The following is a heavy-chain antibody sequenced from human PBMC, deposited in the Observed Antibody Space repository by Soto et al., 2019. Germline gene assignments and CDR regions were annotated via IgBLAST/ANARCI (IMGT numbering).Heavy chain of an antibody. CDR1: GFTFSSYS. Sequence: EVQLVESGGGLVKPGGSLRLSCAASGFTFSSYSMNWVRQAPGKGLEWVSSISSSSSYIYYADSVKGRFTISRDNAKNSLYLQMKSLRAEDTAVYYWARHGSGSYYIGIAYWGQGTLVTVSS. CDR3: ARHGSGSYYIGIAY. D-gene: IGHD3-10*01. V-gene: IGHV3-21*01. CDR2: ISSSSSYI. J-gene: IGHJ4*02.